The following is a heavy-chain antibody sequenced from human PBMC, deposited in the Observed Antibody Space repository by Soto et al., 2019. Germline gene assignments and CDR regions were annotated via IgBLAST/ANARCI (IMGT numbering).Heavy chain of an antibody. CDR2: IYYSVST. Sequence: SETLSLTCTVSGDSISSYYWSWIRQPPGKGLEWIGYIYYSVSTNYNPSLKSRVTISVDTSKNQFSLKLSSVTAADTAVYYCARHETLNGDYDYWGQGTLVTVSS. V-gene: IGHV4-59*08. CDR1: GDSISSYY. D-gene: IGHD4-17*01. J-gene: IGHJ4*02. CDR3: ARHETLNGDYDY.